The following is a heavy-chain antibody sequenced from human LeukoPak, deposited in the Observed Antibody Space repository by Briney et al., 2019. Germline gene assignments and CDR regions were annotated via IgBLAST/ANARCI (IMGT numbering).Heavy chain of an antibody. V-gene: IGHV3-23*01. Sequence: PGGSLRLSCAASGFTFSSYAMSWVRQAPGKGLEWVSAISGSGGSTYYADSVKGRFTISRDNSKNTLYLQMNSLRAEDTAVYYCAKGAATIGAPPFYYYYYGMDVWGQGTTVTVSS. CDR2: ISGSGGST. D-gene: IGHD5-12*01. CDR1: GFTFSSYA. J-gene: IGHJ6*02. CDR3: AKGAATIGAPPFYYYYYGMDV.